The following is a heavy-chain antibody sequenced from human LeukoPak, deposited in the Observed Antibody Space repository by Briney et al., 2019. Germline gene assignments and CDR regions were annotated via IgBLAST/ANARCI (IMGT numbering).Heavy chain of an antibody. D-gene: IGHD6-19*01. V-gene: IGHV4-4*02. CDR3: ARARHSSGWYAYSRFDY. J-gene: IGHJ4*02. CDR2: IYHSGST. CDR1: GGTISSSNW. Sequence: SGTLSLTCAVSGGTISSSNWWSWVRQPPGKGLEWIGEIYHSGSTNYNPSLKSRVTISVDKSKNQFSLKLSSVTAADTAVYYCARARHSSGWYAYSRFDYWGQGTLVTVSS.